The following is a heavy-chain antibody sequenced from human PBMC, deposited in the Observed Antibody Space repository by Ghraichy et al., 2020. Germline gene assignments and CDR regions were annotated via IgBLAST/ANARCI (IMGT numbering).Heavy chain of an antibody. Sequence: SETLSLTCAVYGGSFSGYYWSWIRQPPGKGLEWIGEINHSGSTNYNPSLTSRVTISVDTSKNQFSLKLSSVTAADTAVYYCARAMYSSSWYGYYYYGMDVWGQGTTVTVSS. CDR3: ARAMYSSSWYGYYYYGMDV. CDR1: GGSFSGYY. V-gene: IGHV4-34*01. CDR2: INHSGST. D-gene: IGHD6-13*01. J-gene: IGHJ6*02.